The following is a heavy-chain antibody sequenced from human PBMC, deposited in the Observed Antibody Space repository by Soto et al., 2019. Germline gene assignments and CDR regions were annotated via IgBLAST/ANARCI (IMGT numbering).Heavy chain of an antibody. CDR3: ARSPLVVVPAAPLMFDAFDI. CDR1: GYTFTSYA. CDR2: INAGNGNT. J-gene: IGHJ3*02. D-gene: IGHD2-2*01. Sequence: ASVKVSCKASGYTFTSYAMHWVRQAPGQRLEWMGWINAGNGNTKYSQKFQGRVTITRDTSASTAYMELSSLRSEDTAVYYCARSPLVVVPAAPLMFDAFDIWGQGTMVTVSS. V-gene: IGHV1-3*01.